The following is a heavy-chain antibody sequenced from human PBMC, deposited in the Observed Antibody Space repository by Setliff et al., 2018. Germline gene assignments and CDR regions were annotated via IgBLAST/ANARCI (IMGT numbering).Heavy chain of an antibody. CDR3: ARGATVVIYYYMDV. CDR1: GYSISSGYY. V-gene: IGHV4-38-2*01. D-gene: IGHD4-17*01. Sequence: SETLSLTCAVSGYSISSGYYWGWIRQPPGKGLEWIGHIYTSGSTYYNPSLKSRVTISVDTSKNQFSLKLSSVTAADTAVYYCARGATVVIYYYMDVWGKGTTVTVSS. CDR2: IYTSGST. J-gene: IGHJ6*03.